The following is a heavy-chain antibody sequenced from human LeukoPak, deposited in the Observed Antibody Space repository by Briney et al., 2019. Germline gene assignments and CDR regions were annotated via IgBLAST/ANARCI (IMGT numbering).Heavy chain of an antibody. CDR3: ARKLGSCSGGSCYSLPY. J-gene: IGHJ4*02. CDR1: AYTFSSYD. D-gene: IGHD2-15*01. Sequence: GASVKVSCKASAYTFSSYDINWVRQATGQGLEWMGWMNPNSGDTGYAQKFQGRATMTRNTSISTAYMELSSLRSEDTAVYYCARKLGSCSGGSCYSLPYWGQGTLVTVSS. V-gene: IGHV1-8*01. CDR2: MNPNSGDT.